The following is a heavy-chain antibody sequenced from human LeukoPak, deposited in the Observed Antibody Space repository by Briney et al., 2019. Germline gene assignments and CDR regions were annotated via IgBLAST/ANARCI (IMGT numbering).Heavy chain of an antibody. J-gene: IGHJ6*02. CDR2: ISAGNGNT. CDR1: GYTFTSYA. V-gene: IGHV1-3*01. D-gene: IGHD5-18*01. Sequence: ASVKVSCKASGYTFTSYAIHWVRQAPGQRLEWMGWISAGNGNTKYSQNFQGRVTFISNTSATTAFMELSSLRSEDTAVYYCARESRGYSSADYYYYGMDVWGQGTTVTVSS. CDR3: ARESRGYSSADYYYYGMDV.